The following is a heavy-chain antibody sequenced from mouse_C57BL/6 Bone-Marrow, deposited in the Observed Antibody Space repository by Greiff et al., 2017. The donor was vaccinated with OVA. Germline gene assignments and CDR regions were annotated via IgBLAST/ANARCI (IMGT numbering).Heavy chain of an antibody. CDR3: ARDHPWFAY. CDR1: GYAFSSSW. V-gene: IGHV1-82*01. J-gene: IGHJ3*01. CDR2: IYPGDGDT. Sequence: QVQLQQSGPELVKPGASVKISCKASGYAFSSSWMNWVKQRPGKGLEWIGRIYPGDGDTNYNGKFKGKATLTAVKSSSTAYMQLSSLTSEDSAVYFCARDHPWFAYCGQGTLVTVSA.